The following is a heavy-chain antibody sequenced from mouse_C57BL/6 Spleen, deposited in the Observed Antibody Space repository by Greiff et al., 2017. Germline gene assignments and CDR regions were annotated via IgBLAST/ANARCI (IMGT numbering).Heavy chain of an antibody. CDR1: GYAFSSYW. D-gene: IGHD2-3*01. Sequence: QVHVKQSGAELVKPGASVKISCKASGYAFSSYWMNWVKQRPGKGLEWIGQIYPGDGDTNYNGKFKGKATLTADKSSSTAYMQLSSLTSEDSAVYFCARSMGGAYWGQGTLVTVSA. CDR2: IYPGDGDT. V-gene: IGHV1-80*01. J-gene: IGHJ3*01. CDR3: ARSMGGAY.